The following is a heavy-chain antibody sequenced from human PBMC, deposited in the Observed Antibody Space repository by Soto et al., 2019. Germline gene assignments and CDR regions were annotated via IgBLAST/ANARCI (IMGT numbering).Heavy chain of an antibody. V-gene: IGHV4-39*01. Sequence: PSETLSLTCTVSGGSIRSSSYYWGWIRQPPGKGLEWIGSIYYSGSTYYNPSLKSRVTISVDTSKNQFSLKLSSVTAADTAVYYCARQVGGAAAGRDYYYYYGMDVWGQGTTVTVSS. CDR2: IYYSGST. J-gene: IGHJ6*02. CDR3: ARQVGGAAAGRDYYYYYGMDV. D-gene: IGHD6-13*01. CDR1: GGSIRSSSYY.